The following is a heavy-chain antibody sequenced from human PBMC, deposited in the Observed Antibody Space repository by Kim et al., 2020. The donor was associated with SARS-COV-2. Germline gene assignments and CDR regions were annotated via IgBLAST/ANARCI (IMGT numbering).Heavy chain of an antibody. J-gene: IGHJ4*02. V-gene: IGHV3-7*01. D-gene: IGHD1-26*01. CDR1: GLTFSNYW. CDR3: ATDSRIVGATGSNDN. Sequence: GGSLRLSCAASGLTFSNYWMSWVRQAPGKGLEWVANIKPDGYEKNSVDSVKGRFTISRDNAKNSLFLQMYSLRVEDTAVYYCATDSRIVGATGSNDNWGQGTLVTVSS. CDR2: IKPDGYEK.